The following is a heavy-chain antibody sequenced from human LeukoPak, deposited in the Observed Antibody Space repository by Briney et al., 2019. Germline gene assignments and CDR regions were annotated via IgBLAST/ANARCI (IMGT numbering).Heavy chain of an antibody. D-gene: IGHD6-6*01. V-gene: IGHV4-39*01. CDR1: GGSISSSSYY. J-gene: IGHJ4*02. CDR2: IYYSGST. Sequence: SETLSLTCTVSGGSISSSSYYWGWIRQPPGKGLEWIGSIYYSGSTYYNPSLKSRVTISVDTSKNQFSLKLSSVTAADTAVYYCARRKVTAAREGYYFDYWGQGTLVTVSS. CDR3: ARRKVTAAREGYYFDY.